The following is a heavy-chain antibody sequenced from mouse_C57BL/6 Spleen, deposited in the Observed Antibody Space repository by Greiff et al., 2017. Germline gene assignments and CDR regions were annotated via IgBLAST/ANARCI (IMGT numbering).Heavy chain of an antibody. CDR2: IDPSDSYT. V-gene: IGHV1-69*01. J-gene: IGHJ4*01. CDR1: GYTFTSYW. CDR3: ASGGNYVAMDY. D-gene: IGHD2-1*01. Sequence: VQLQQPGAELVMPGASVKLSCKASGYTFTSYWMHWVKQRPGQGLEWIGEIDPSDSYTNYNQKFKGKSTLTIDKSSSTAYMQLSSLTSEDSAVYYCASGGNYVAMDYWGQGTSVTVSS.